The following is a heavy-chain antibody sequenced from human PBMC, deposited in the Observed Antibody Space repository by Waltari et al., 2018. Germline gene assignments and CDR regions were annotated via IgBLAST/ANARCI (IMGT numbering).Heavy chain of an antibody. V-gene: IGHV3-43D*04. CDR1: GFTFDDYA. D-gene: IGHD2-2*01. J-gene: IGHJ6*02. Sequence: EVQLVESGGVVVQPGGSLRLSCAASGFTFDDYAMHWVRQAPGKGLEWVSLISWDGGSTYYADSVKGRFTISRDNSKNSLYLQMNSLRAEDTALYYCAKDMGKDIVVVPAARAYYYYYGMDVWGQGTTVTVSS. CDR3: AKDMGKDIVVVPAARAYYYYYGMDV. CDR2: ISWDGGST.